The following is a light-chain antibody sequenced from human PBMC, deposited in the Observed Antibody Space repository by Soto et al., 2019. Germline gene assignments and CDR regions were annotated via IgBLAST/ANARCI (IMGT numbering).Light chain of an antibody. CDR3: QHYGNSPFT. J-gene: IGKJ3*01. V-gene: IGKV3-20*01. CDR2: GAS. Sequence: ENLLTQSPGTLSLSPGERATLSCRASQSVNSRYLAWYQQKPGQAPRLFIYGASNRATGIPDRFSGSGSGTDFTLTISRLEHADFAVYYCQHYGNSPFTFGPGTKVEIK. CDR1: QSVNSRY.